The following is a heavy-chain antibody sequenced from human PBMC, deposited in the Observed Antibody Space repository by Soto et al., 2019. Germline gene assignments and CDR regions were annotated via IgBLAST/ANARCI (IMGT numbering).Heavy chain of an antibody. J-gene: IGHJ6*03. V-gene: IGHV3-23*01. CDR1: GFTFSSYA. CDR3: AKDSPDYDFWSGYYAPYYYYYMDV. Sequence: PVGSLRLSCAASGFTFSSYAMSWVRQAPGKGLEWVSAISGSGGSTYYADSVKGRFTISRDNSKNTLYLQMNSLRAEDTAVYYCAKDSPDYDFWSGYYAPYYYYYMDVWGKGTTVTVSS. CDR2: ISGSGGST. D-gene: IGHD3-3*01.